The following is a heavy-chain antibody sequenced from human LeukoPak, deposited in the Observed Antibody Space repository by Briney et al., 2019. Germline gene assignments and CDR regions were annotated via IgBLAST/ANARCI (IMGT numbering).Heavy chain of an antibody. J-gene: IGHJ4*02. Sequence: GGSLRLSCAASGFTFSSYSMNWVRQAPGKGLEWVSSTSSSSYIYYADSVKGRFTISRDNAKNSLYLQMNSLRAEDTAVYYCARSRIEILGTYYFDYWGQGTLVTVSS. D-gene: IGHD2-15*01. V-gene: IGHV3-21*01. CDR3: ARSRIEILGTYYFDY. CDR2: TSSSSYI. CDR1: GFTFSSYS.